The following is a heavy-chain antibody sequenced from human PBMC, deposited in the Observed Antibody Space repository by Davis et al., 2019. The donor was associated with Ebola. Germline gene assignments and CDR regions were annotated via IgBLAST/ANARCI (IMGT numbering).Heavy chain of an antibody. Sequence: MPSETLSLTCTVSGGPISNYYWSWIRQPPGKGLEWIGYIYYSGSTNYNPSLKSRVTISVDTSKNQFSLKLSSVTAADTAVYYCARGLYSSGWWYYFDYWGQGTLVTVSS. J-gene: IGHJ4*02. D-gene: IGHD6-19*01. CDR2: IYYSGST. CDR1: GGPISNYY. CDR3: ARGLYSSGWWYYFDY. V-gene: IGHV4-59*01.